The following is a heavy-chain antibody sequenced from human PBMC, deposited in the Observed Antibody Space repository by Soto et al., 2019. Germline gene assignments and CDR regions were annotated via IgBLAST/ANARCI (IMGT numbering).Heavy chain of an antibody. CDR2: IWYDGSNK. CDR3: ARDSVSSAYSSSWYPDY. J-gene: IGHJ4*02. D-gene: IGHD6-13*01. V-gene: IGHV3-33*01. CDR1: GFTFSSYG. Sequence: GGSLRLSCAASGFTFSSYGMHWVRQAPGKGLEWVAVIWYDGSNKYYADSVKGRFTISRDNSKNTLYLQMNSLRAEDTAVYYCARDSVSSAYSSSWYPDYWGQGTLVTVSS.